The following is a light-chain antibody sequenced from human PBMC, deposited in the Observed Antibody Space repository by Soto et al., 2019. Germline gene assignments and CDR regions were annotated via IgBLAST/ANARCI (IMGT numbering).Light chain of an antibody. CDR1: QSISGY. CDR3: QQSHSIPQT. Sequence: DIQMTQSPSSQSASLGDRVNITCRASQSISGYLSWYQQKPGKAPNLLIFAASSLQSGVPSRFSGSGSGTDFTLTISGLQPEDSATYYCQQSHSIPQTFGQGTKLEIK. V-gene: IGKV1-39*01. J-gene: IGKJ2*01. CDR2: AAS.